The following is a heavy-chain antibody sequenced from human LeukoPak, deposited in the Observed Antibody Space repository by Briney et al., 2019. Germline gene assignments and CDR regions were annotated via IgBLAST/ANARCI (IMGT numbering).Heavy chain of an antibody. V-gene: IGHV1-2*02. J-gene: IGHJ5*02. CDR2: IKPSSGDT. D-gene: IGHD2/OR15-2a*01. CDR3: ARKSAGFLTA. Sequence: ASVKVSCKASGYTFTGDQIYWLRQAPGQGLEWVGWIKPSSGDTLYEQKFQGRVTMTRDKSISSAYMELSSLRSDDTAVYYCARKSAGFLTAWGQGTLVTLSS. CDR1: GYTFTGDQ.